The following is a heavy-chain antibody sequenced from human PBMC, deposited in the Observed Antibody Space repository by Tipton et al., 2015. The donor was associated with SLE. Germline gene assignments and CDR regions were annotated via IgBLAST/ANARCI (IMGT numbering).Heavy chain of an antibody. CDR3: ARLLHDYGGYDAFDI. CDR2: IYPGDPDT. V-gene: IGHV5-51*01. Sequence: QLVQSGAEVKKPGESLKISCKGSGYSFTSYWIGWVRQMPGKGLEWMGIIYPGDPDTRYSPSFQGQVTISADKSISTAYLQWSSLKASDTAMYYCARLLHDYGGYDAFDIWGQGTMVTVSS. D-gene: IGHD4-23*01. J-gene: IGHJ3*02. CDR1: GYSFTSYW.